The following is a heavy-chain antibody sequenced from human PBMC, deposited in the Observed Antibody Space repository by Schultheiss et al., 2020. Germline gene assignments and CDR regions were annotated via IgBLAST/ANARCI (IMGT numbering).Heavy chain of an antibody. D-gene: IGHD6-19*01. CDR2: IYHSGST. CDR1: GGSISSYY. CDR3: ARAGSSSGWIEYFQH. V-gene: IGHV4-59*12. Sequence: SETLSLTCTVSGGSISSYYWGWIRQPPGKGLEWIGTIYHSGSTNYTPSLKSRVTISLDTSKNHFSLKVSSVTAADTAVYYCARAGSSSGWIEYFQHWGQGHLGTVAS. J-gene: IGHJ1*01.